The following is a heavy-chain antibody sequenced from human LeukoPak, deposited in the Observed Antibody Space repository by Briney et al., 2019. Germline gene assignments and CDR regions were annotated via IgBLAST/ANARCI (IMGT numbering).Heavy chain of an antibody. J-gene: IGHJ6*03. V-gene: IGHV1-24*01. D-gene: IGHD1-26*01. CDR2: FDPEDGET. CDR1: RYTLTELS. Sequence: ASVKVSCKVSRYTLTELSMHWVRQAPGKGLEWMGGFDPEDGETIYAQKFQGRVTMTEDTSTDTAYMELSSLRSEDTAVYYCATESITGATTSDYYYYMDVWGKGTTVTVSS. CDR3: ATESITGATTSDYYYYMDV.